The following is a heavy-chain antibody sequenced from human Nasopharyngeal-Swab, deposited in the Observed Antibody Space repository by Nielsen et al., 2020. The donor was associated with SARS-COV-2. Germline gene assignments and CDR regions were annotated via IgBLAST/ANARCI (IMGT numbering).Heavy chain of an antibody. Sequence: SETLSLTCTVSGGFINSYYWSWIRQPPRRGLEWIGYIYYSGSTNYNPSPKSRVTISLDTFKNQFSLKLSSVTAADSAVYYCARDTRRGGVDYWGQGTLVTVSS. CDR1: GGFINSYY. CDR2: IYYSGST. D-gene: IGHD2-15*01. V-gene: IGHV4-59*01. J-gene: IGHJ4*02. CDR3: ARDTRRGGVDY.